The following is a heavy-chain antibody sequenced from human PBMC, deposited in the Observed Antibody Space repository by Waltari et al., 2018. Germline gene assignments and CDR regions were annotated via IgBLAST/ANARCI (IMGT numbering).Heavy chain of an antibody. CDR1: GFTVSNNY. CDR3: ATSPGGGGF. V-gene: IGHV3-66*01. D-gene: IGHD2-21*01. J-gene: IGHJ4*02. Sequence: EVQLVESGGGLVQPGESLSLPCAASGFTVSNNYMSRVRQAPGKGLEGVSVIYSGGSTQYADSLKGRFTITRDSSKNTLYLQMNSLRVEDTAVYYCATSPGGGGFWGQGTLVTVSS. CDR2: IYSGGST.